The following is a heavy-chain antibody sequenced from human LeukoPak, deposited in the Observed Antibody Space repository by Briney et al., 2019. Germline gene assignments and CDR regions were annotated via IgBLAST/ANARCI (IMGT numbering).Heavy chain of an antibody. Sequence: GGTLTLSCAASGFTFRNFGMHWVRRAPGKGLEWVAVIRFDGRDDYYVDSLKGRFTISRDDSKNTVYLQMNTLTSEDTALYYCAKDKSQVGVDSASTLVDHWGQGTLVIVSS. J-gene: IGHJ4*02. CDR2: IRFDGRDD. V-gene: IGHV3-30*02. D-gene: IGHD2-8*02. CDR1: GFTFRNFG. CDR3: AKDKSQVGVDSASTLVDH.